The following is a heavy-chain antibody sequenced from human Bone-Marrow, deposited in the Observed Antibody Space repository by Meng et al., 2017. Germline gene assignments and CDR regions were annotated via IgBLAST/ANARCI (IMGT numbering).Heavy chain of an antibody. CDR1: GYTFTSYD. CDR3: ARDIGLFGVVIIGYYGMDV. CDR2: IIPIFGTA. D-gene: IGHD3-3*01. V-gene: IGHV1-69*06. Sequence: SVKVSCKASGYTFTSYDINWVRQATGQGLEWMGGIIPIFGTANYAQKFQGRVTITADKSTSTAYMELSSLRSEDTAVYYCARDIGLFGVVIIGYYGMDVWGQGTTVTVSS. J-gene: IGHJ6*02.